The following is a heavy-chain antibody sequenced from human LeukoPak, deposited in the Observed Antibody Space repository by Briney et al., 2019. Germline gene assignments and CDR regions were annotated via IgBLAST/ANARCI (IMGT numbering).Heavy chain of an antibody. V-gene: IGHV4-34*01. CDR3: ARLSYYSSGNYQRPITWVDY. D-gene: IGHD3-10*01. Sequence: TSETLSLTCAVYGGSFSGYYWSWIRQPPGKGLEWIGEINHSGSTNYNPSLKSRVTISVDTSKNQFSLKLSSVTAADTAVYYCARLSYYSSGNYQRPITWVDYWGQGTLVTVSS. CDR1: GGSFSGYY. CDR2: INHSGST. J-gene: IGHJ4*02.